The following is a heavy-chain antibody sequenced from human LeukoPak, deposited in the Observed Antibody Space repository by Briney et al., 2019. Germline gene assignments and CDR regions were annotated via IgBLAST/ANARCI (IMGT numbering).Heavy chain of an antibody. D-gene: IGHD3-16*01. Sequence: TGGSLRLSCAAAGFTFTNNWMFWVRQAPGKGPEWLANINQDGSEAYSVDSVKGRFTISRDNAKNSVYLQMNSLRVEDTAVYYCAVTSRSYAFDYWGPGTLVTVSS. J-gene: IGHJ4*02. V-gene: IGHV3-7*02. CDR1: GFTFTNNW. CDR2: INQDGSEA. CDR3: AVTSRSYAFDY.